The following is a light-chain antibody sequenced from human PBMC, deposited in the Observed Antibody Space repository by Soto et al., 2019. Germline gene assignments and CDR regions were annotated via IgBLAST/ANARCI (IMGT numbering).Light chain of an antibody. V-gene: IGLV3-21*02. J-gene: IGLJ1*01. CDR3: KVWDTSIYQYV. Sequence: SYELTQPPSVAVAPGQTARFACGGNNIGSRSVHWYQQRPGQAPILVVFDDDDRPSGIPERFSGSNSGNTATLTIIRVEAGHEADSYCKVWDTSIYQYVFGSGTKVTVL. CDR1: NIGSRS. CDR2: DDD.